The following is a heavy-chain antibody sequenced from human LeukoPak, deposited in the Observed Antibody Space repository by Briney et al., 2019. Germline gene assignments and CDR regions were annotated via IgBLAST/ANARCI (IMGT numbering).Heavy chain of an antibody. D-gene: IGHD4-23*01. V-gene: IGHV1-3*01. CDR2: INAGNGNT. CDR1: GYTFTSYA. J-gene: IGHJ5*02. CDR3: ARDRKGPRTVVTPGYWFDP. Sequence: ASVKVSCKASGYTFTSYAMHWVRQAPGQRLEWMGWINAGNGNTKYSQKFQGRVTITRDTSASTAYMELSSLRSEDTAVYYCARDRKGPRTVVTPGYWFDPWGQGTLVTVSS.